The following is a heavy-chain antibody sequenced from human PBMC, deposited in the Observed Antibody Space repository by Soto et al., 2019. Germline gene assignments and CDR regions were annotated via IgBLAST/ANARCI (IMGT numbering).Heavy chain of an antibody. Sequence: QVQLVQSGAEVKKPGASVKVSCKASGYTFTSFGITWVRQAPGQGLEWMGWISPYNGNTNYVQKFQGRVTMTTDTSXXTXYXXLRSLRSDDTAVYYCARGGLGYCSGGSCPQNWFDPWGQGTLVTVSP. D-gene: IGHD2-15*01. CDR2: ISPYNGNT. V-gene: IGHV1-18*01. J-gene: IGHJ5*02. CDR1: GYTFTSFG. CDR3: ARGGLGYCSGGSCPQNWFDP.